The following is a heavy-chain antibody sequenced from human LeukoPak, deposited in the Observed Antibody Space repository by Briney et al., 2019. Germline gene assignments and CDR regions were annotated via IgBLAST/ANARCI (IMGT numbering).Heavy chain of an antibody. D-gene: IGHD3-3*01. J-gene: IGHJ4*02. V-gene: IGHV4-30-2*01. CDR3: ATGTPPYYDFWSGYFDY. CDR2: IYHSGST. Sequence: PSQTLSLTCTVSGGSISSGGYYWSWIRQPPGKGLEWIGYIYHSGSTYYNPSLKSRVTISVDRSKNQFSLKLSSVTAADTAVYYCATGTPPYYDFWSGYFDYWGQGTLVTVSS. CDR1: GGSISSGGYY.